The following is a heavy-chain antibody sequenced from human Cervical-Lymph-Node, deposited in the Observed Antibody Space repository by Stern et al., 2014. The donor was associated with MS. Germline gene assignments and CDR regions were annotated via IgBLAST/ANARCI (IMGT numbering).Heavy chain of an antibody. CDR3: ARSQDIVVVSAATVEGYYYFGMDV. V-gene: IGHV4-39*01. CDR2: VYYDGST. J-gene: IGHJ6*02. Sequence: QVQLQESGPGLVKPSGTLSLTCTISGGSMKSRSYYWVWIRQPPGKGLEWIGSVYYDGSTYYNPSPRGGVPISGAGSKNQFALQLSSATAADTAVYYCARSQDIVVVSAATVEGYYYFGMDVWGQGTTVTVSS. D-gene: IGHD2-2*01. CDR1: GGSMKSRSYY.